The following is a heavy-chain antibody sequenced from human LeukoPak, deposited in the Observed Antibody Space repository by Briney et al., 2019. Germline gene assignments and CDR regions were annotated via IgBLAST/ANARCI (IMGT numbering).Heavy chain of an antibody. CDR2: IYHSGST. J-gene: IGHJ3*02. CDR3: ARRRAAVGTRSSRSAFDI. V-gene: IGHV4-39*01. Sequence: RPSETLSLTCTVPGGSISSTSYYWGWLRQPPGKGLEWIGSIYHSGSTFYNPSLKSRVTISVDTSKNQFSLRLSSVTAADTAVYYCARRRAAVGTRSSRSAFDIWGQGTMVTVSS. CDR1: GGSISSTSYY. D-gene: IGHD6-13*01.